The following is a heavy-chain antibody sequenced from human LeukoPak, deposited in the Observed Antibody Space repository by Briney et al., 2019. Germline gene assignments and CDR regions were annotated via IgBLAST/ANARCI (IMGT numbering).Heavy chain of an antibody. V-gene: IGHV1-18*01. Sequence: ASVKVSCKASGGTFSSYGISWVRQAPGQGLEWMGWISAYNGNTNYAQKLQGRVTMTTDTSTSTAYMELRSLRSDDTAVYYCARDPPPYYDFWSGYYKNGMDVWGQGTTVTVSS. D-gene: IGHD3-3*01. CDR1: GGTFSSYG. CDR2: ISAYNGNT. J-gene: IGHJ6*02. CDR3: ARDPPPYYDFWSGYYKNGMDV.